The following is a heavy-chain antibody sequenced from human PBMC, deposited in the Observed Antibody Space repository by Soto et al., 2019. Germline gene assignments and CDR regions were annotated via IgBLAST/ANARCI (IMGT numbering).Heavy chain of an antibody. CDR3: ARGRYYGSRFDY. Sequence: SETLSLTCAVYGGSFSGYYWSWIRQPPGKGLEWIGEINHSGSTNYNPSLKSRVTISVDTSKNQFSLKLSSVTAADTAVYYCARGRYYGSRFDYWGQGTPVTVSS. CDR1: GGSFSGYY. D-gene: IGHD3-10*01. J-gene: IGHJ4*02. V-gene: IGHV4-34*01. CDR2: INHSGST.